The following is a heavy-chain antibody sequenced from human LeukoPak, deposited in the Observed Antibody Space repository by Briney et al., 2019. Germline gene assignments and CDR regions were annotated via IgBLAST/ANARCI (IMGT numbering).Heavy chain of an antibody. V-gene: IGHV3-66*01. CDR1: GFTVSNNY. D-gene: IGHD3-10*01. CDR3: ARDRAGLWFYDY. CDR2: IYSGGST. Sequence: PGGSLRLSCAASGFTVSNNYMTWVRQAPGKGLEWVSVIYSGGSTYYADSVKGRFTISRDNSKNTLYLQMNTLRAEDTAVYYCARDRAGLWFYDYWGQGTLVTVTS. J-gene: IGHJ4*02.